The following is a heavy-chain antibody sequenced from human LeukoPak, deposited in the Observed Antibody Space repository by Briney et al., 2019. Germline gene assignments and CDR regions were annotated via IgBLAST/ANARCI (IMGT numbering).Heavy chain of an antibody. CDR2: ISYDGSNK. Sequence: PGRSLRLSCAASGFTFNSYAMHWVRQAPGRGLEWVAVISYDGSNKYYADSVKGRFTISRDNSKNTLYLQMNSLRADDTAVYYCARDGRNYYDRSGYYSALAYWDQGTLVTVSS. J-gene: IGHJ4*02. D-gene: IGHD3-22*01. V-gene: IGHV3-30-3*01. CDR1: GFTFNSYA. CDR3: ARDGRNYYDRSGYYSALAY.